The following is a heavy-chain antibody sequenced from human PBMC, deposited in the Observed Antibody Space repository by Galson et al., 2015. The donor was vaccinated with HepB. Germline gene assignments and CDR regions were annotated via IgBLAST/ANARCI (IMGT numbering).Heavy chain of an antibody. CDR1: GYRFNSYNYG. V-gene: IGHV1-18*01. CDR3: ARHRLWGFRASRRAFDL. Sequence: SVKVSCKASGYRFNSYNYGVTWVRQAPGHGLEWMGWISPYKGTSDYVQNLRGRFTMTTDTSTSTAYMELRSLRPDDTAVYFCARHRLWGFRASRRAFDLWGQGTMVTVSS. J-gene: IGHJ3*01. D-gene: IGHD4/OR15-4a*01. CDR2: ISPYKGTS.